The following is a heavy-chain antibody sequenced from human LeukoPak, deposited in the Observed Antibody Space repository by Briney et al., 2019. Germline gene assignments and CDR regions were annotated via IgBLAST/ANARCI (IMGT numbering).Heavy chain of an antibody. D-gene: IGHD4/OR15-4a*01. CDR3: ARDYGAKRVFDY. J-gene: IGHJ4*02. CDR2: IIPIFGTS. Sequence: ASVKVSCKASGFSFTSYEINWVRQAPGQGLEWMGGIIPIFGTSNYAQKFQGRVTITADRSTSTAYMELSSLRSEDAAVYYCARDYGAKRVFDYWGQGTLVTVSS. CDR1: GFSFTSYE. V-gene: IGHV1-69*06.